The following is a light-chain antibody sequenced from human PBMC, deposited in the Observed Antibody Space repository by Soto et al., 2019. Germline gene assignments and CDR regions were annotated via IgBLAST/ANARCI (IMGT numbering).Light chain of an antibody. CDR3: SSYGASSTL. Sequence: QSVLSQPASVSGSPGQSITISCTGSTSDIGGYNYVSWYQQHPGKAPKLLIYDVSYRPSGISDRFSGSKSVNTASLTISGLQPEDEADYYCSSYGASSTLFGGGTKVTVL. J-gene: IGLJ2*01. CDR1: TSDIGGYNY. V-gene: IGLV2-14*03. CDR2: DVS.